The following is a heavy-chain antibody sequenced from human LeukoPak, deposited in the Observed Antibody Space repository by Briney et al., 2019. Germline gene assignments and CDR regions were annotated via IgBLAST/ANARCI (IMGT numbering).Heavy chain of an antibody. CDR2: IDYSGST. J-gene: IGHJ4*02. Sequence: SETLSLTCTVSGGSISGFYWTWIRQPPGKGLEWIGNIDYSGSTNYHPSLKSRVTISVDTSKKLLSLKLSSVTAADTAVYYCARDERWLQFHEWEYYFDYWGQGTLVTVSS. D-gene: IGHD5-12*01. V-gene: IGHV4-59*01. CDR1: GGSISGFY. CDR3: ARDERWLQFHEWEYYFDY.